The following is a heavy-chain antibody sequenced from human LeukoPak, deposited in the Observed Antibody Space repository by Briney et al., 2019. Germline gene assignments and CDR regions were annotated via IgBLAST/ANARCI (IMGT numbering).Heavy chain of an antibody. CDR2: VHLDGRT. CDR1: GGSVTSTNW. V-gene: IGHV4-4*02. D-gene: IGHD6-25*01. Sequence: PSETLSLTCDVSGGSVTSTNWWTWFRQPPGKGLEWVGEVHLDGRTNFNPSLKSRLTMSVDLSENHVSLKLTSVTAADTAVYYCAREGGFYRPLDYSGQGTLVTVSS. CDR3: AREGGFYRPLDY. J-gene: IGHJ4*02.